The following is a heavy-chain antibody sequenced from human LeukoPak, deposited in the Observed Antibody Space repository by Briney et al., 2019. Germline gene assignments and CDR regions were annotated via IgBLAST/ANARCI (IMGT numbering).Heavy chain of an antibody. J-gene: IGHJ5*02. CDR3: AREELRYCSSTSCYRGWFDP. CDR2: INPNSGGT. V-gene: IGHV1-2*02. Sequence: ASVKVSCKASGYTFTGYYMHWVRQAPGQGLEWMGWINPNSGGTNYAQKFQGRVTMTRDTSISTAYMELSGLRSDDTAVYYCAREELRYCSSTSCYRGWFDPWGQGTLVTVSS. CDR1: GYTFTGYY. D-gene: IGHD2-2*02.